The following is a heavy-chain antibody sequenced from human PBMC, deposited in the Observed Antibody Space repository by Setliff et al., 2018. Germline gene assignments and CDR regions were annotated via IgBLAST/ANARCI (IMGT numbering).Heavy chain of an antibody. CDR3: ARAPQYTNYWYALSWFDP. V-gene: IGHV4-39*01. D-gene: IGHD2-8*02. J-gene: IGHJ5*02. CDR2: IYYSGTT. Sequence: TLSLTCTVSGGPINSDRYYWGWIRQPPGKGLEWIGSIYYSGTTYYNPSLESRITMSVDTSNNRFSLKLASMTAADTAIYYCARAPQYTNYWYALSWFDPWGQGTLVTVSS. CDR1: GGPINSDRYY.